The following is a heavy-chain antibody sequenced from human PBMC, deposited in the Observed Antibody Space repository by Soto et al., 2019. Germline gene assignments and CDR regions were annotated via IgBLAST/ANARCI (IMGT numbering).Heavy chain of an antibody. CDR1: GFTFSSYG. Sequence: QVQLVESGGGVVQPGRSLRLSCAASGFTFSSYGMHWVRQAPGKGLEWVAVIWYDGSNKYYADSVKGRFTISRDNSKNTLYLQMNSLRAEDTAVYYCARAMVAFDIWGQGTMVTVSS. CDR3: ARAMVAFDI. J-gene: IGHJ3*02. CDR2: IWYDGSNK. D-gene: IGHD2-8*01. V-gene: IGHV3-33*01.